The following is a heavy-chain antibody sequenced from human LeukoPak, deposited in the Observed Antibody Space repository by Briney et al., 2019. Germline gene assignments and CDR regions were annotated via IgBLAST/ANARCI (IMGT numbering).Heavy chain of an antibody. J-gene: IGHJ5*02. Sequence: ASVKVSCKASGYTFTGYYMHWVRQAPGQGLEWMGRINPNSGGTNYAQKFQGRVTMTRDTSISTAYMELSRLRSDDTAVYYCARDPVGTRYYYEGAWFDPWGQGTLVTVSS. D-gene: IGHD3-22*01. V-gene: IGHV1-2*06. CDR1: GYTFTGYY. CDR3: ARDPVGTRYYYEGAWFDP. CDR2: INPNSGGT.